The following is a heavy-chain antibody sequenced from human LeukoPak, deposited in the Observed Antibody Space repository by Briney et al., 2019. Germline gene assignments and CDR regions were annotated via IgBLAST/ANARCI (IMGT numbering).Heavy chain of an antibody. V-gene: IGHV3-21*01. CDR1: EFSVGSNY. J-gene: IGHJ6*03. Sequence: GGSLRLSCAASEFSVGSNYMTWVRQAPGKGLEWVSSISSSKTYIYYADSVKGRFTISRDNVKNSLYLQMNSLRAEDTAVYYCARVTSGITGGTYYYYYMDVWGKGTTVTVSS. CDR3: ARVTSGITGGTYYYYYMDV. CDR2: ISSSKTYI. D-gene: IGHD6-13*01.